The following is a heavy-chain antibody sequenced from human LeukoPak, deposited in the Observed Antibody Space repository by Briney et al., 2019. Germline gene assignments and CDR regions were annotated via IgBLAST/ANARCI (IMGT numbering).Heavy chain of an antibody. CDR1: GFTFSTYE. CDR3: ARGWSRDY. CDR2: ISTSGSSR. Sequence: PGGSLRLSCAASGFTFSTYEMNWVRQAPGKGLEWVSYISTSGSSRFYADSVRGRFTHSRDNVKDSLSLQMNSLRVEDTAVYFCARGWSRDYWGQGTLVTVSS. J-gene: IGHJ4*02. V-gene: IGHV3-48*03.